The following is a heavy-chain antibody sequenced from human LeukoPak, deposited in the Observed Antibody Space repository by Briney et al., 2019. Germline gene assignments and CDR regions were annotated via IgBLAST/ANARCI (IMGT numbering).Heavy chain of an antibody. Sequence: SETLSLTCTVSGDSISSTSYYWGWIRQPPGKGLEWIGSIYHSGSTYYNPSLKSRVTISVDTSKNQFSLKLSSVTAADTAVYYCARSYSSGWPYYYMDVWGKGTTVTVSS. CDR2: IYHSGST. V-gene: IGHV4-39*07. CDR3: ARSYSSGWPYYYMDV. D-gene: IGHD6-19*01. CDR1: GDSISSTSYY. J-gene: IGHJ6*03.